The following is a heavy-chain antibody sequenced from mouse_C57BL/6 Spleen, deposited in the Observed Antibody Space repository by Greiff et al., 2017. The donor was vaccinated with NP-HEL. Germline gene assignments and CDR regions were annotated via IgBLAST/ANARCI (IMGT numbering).Heavy chain of an antibody. Sequence: VKLQQSGAELVRPGTSVKVSCKASGYAFTNYLIEWVKQRPGQGLEWIGVINPGSGGTNYNEKFKGKATLTADKSSSTAYMQLSSLTSEDSAVYFCARAGYSKVMDYWGQGTSVTVSS. CDR1: GYAFTNYL. J-gene: IGHJ4*01. CDR2: INPGSGGT. D-gene: IGHD2-5*01. CDR3: ARAGYSKVMDY. V-gene: IGHV1-54*01.